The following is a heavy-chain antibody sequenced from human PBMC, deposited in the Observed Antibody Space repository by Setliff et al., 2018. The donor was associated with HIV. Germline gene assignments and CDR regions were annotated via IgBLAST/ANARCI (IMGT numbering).Heavy chain of an antibody. Sequence: SESLSLTCTVSGDSISSSTFYWGWIRQPPGKGLEWIGSIYYSGTTYYNPSLKSRVAISVDTSKNQFSLKLSSVTAADTAVYYCARPRLRGSGAFDIWGQGTMVTVSS. CDR2: IYYSGTT. CDR3: ARPRLRGSGAFDI. J-gene: IGHJ3*02. V-gene: IGHV4-39*01. CDR1: GDSISSSTFY. D-gene: IGHD2-21*01.